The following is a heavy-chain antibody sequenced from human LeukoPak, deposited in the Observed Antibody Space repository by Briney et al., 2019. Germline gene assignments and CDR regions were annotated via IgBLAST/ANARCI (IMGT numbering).Heavy chain of an antibody. D-gene: IGHD3-10*02. V-gene: IGHV3-48*03. CDR1: GFTFSSYE. Sequence: GGSLRLSCAASGFTFSSYEMNWVRQAPGRGLEWVSYISSSGSTIYYADSVKGRFTISRDNAKNSLYLQMNSLRAEDTAVYYCAELGITMIGGVWGKGTTVTIPS. CDR2: ISSSGSTI. J-gene: IGHJ6*04. CDR3: AELGITMIGGV.